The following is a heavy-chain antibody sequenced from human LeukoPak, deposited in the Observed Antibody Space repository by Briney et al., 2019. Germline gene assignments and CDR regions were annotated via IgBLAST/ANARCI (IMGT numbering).Heavy chain of an antibody. CDR1: GGSFSAYY. Sequence: SETLSLTCSLYGGSFSAYYWRWIRQPPGKGLKWIGEINQSRSTNYNPSLTSRVTISVDTSKNQFSLKLSSVTAADTAVYYCARRRAVVVVAAGPPDNWFDPWGQGTLVTVSS. J-gene: IGHJ5*02. D-gene: IGHD2-15*01. CDR3: ARRRAVVVVAAGPPDNWFDP. V-gene: IGHV4-34*01. CDR2: INQSRST.